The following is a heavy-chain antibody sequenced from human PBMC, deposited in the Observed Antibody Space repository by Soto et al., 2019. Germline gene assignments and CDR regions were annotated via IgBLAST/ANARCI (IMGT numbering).Heavy chain of an antibody. J-gene: IGHJ6*02. CDR3: ATWYGNHYFGLDV. CDR1: GYSFDAYI. Sequence: GGSLRLSCAASGYSFDAYIMTGVRQAPGKGLEWVSSINPRGLTKFYADSVRGRFTISRDDASRSLFLQMNNLRAEDTAVYYCATWYGNHYFGLDVWGRGTTVTVSS. V-gene: IGHV3-48*01. D-gene: IGHD6-13*01. CDR2: INPRGLTK.